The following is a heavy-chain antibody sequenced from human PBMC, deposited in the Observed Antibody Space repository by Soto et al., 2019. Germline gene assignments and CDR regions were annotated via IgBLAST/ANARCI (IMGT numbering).Heavy chain of an antibody. CDR3: ARDRYSAAVATYLDY. Sequence: QVQLVESGGGVVQPGRSLRLSCAASGFTFSLNAMHWVRQAPGKGLEWVAVISYDERNKFYADSVKGRFTISRDNSKNTLYLQMSSLKSEDTAVYYCARDRYSAAVATYLDYWGQGALVTVSS. D-gene: IGHD2-2*01. CDR2: ISYDERNK. V-gene: IGHV3-30*15. CDR1: GFTFSLNA. J-gene: IGHJ4*02.